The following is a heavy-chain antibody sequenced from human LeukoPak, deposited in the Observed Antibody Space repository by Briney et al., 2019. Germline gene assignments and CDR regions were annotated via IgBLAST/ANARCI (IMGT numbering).Heavy chain of an antibody. CDR2: ISYDGSNK. V-gene: IGHV3-30*04. CDR1: AFTFSRYA. Sequence: QTGGSLRLSCAASAFTFSRYAMHWVRQAPGKGLEWVAVISYDGSNKYYADSLKGRFTISRDYSKNTLYLQMNSLRGEDTAVYYCARTGLTYLTTVATWFAYWGQGTLVTVSS. CDR3: ARTGLTYLTTVATWFAY. D-gene: IGHD4-17*01. J-gene: IGHJ4*02.